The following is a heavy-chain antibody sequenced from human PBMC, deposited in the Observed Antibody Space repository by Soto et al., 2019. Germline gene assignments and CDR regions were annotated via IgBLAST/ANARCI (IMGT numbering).Heavy chain of an antibody. CDR2: IYSSGST. CDR1: GGAISGYY. CDR3: ARGQRFSDWFDP. J-gene: IGHJ5*02. D-gene: IGHD3-3*01. Sequence: SETLSLTCTVTGGAISGYYWTWIRQSDGEGLELIGLIYSSGSTNYNPSLKSRVTISLDTSMNYFSLSLISVTAADTSVYYCARGQRFSDWFDPWGQGTLVTVSS. V-gene: IGHV4-4*07.